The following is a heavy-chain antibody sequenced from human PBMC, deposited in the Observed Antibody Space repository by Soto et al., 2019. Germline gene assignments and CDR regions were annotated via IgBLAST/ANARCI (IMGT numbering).Heavy chain of an antibody. V-gene: IGHV3-30*18. CDR2: ISNDGSNE. CDR1: GFTFRWFG. J-gene: IGHJ4*02. D-gene: IGHD3-10*01. CDR3: AKGEVRGIIPSYFDY. Sequence: PGGSLRLSCAGSGFTFRWFGMNWVRQAPGKGLEWVARISNDGSNEYYVDSVKGRFTISRGNSKNTLYLQMDSLRAEDTAVYYCAKGEVRGIIPSYFDYWGLGTLVTLSS.